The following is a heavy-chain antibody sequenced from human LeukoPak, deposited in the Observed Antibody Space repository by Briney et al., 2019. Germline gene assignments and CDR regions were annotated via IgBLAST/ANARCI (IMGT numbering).Heavy chain of an antibody. Sequence: VGSLRLSCAASGFTFSSYAMSWVCQAPGKGLEWVSAISRSGGSTYYADSVKGRFTISRDNSKNTLYLQMNSLRAEDTAVYYCAKLNTASDYWGQGTLVTVSS. J-gene: IGHJ4*02. CDR3: AKLNTASDY. V-gene: IGHV3-23*01. D-gene: IGHD5-18*01. CDR1: GFTFSSYA. CDR2: ISRSGGST.